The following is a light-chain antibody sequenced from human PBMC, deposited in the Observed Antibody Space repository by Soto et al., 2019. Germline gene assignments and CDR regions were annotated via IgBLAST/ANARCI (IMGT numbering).Light chain of an antibody. Sequence: DSQKTSAVAAPSASIGDRVTITCRASQSISNWLAWYQQKPGTAPNLLIYKASTLQSGVPSRFSGSGSGTEFTLTISSLQPDDSETYFCQQYSDNWTFGQGTKV. J-gene: IGKJ1*01. CDR3: QQYSDNWT. CDR1: QSISNW. CDR2: KAS. V-gene: IGKV1-5*03.